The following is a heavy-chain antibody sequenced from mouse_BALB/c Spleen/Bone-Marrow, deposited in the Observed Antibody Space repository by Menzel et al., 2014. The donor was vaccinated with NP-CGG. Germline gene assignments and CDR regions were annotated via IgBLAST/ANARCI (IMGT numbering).Heavy chain of an antibody. CDR1: GYTSSNYW. Sequence: EVKVVESGTVLARPGAAVKMSCKASGYTSSNYWMHRVKQRPGQGLEWIGTIYPGNSDTTYNQKFKGKAKLTAVTSTSTAYMDLSSLTNEDSAVYYCTTLARTNFDYWGQGTTLTVSS. D-gene: IGHD3-1*01. CDR2: IYPGNSDT. V-gene: IGHV1-5*01. CDR3: TTLARTNFDY. J-gene: IGHJ2*01.